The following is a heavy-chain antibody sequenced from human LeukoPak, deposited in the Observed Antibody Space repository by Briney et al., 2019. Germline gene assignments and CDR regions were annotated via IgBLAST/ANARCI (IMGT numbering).Heavy chain of an antibody. CDR3: ARGKQQWPGRGNLYFDY. D-gene: IGHD6-19*01. Sequence: GSLRLSCAASGFTVSSNYMSWLRQPAGKGLEWIGRIYTSGSTNYNPSLTSRVTMSVDTSKNQFSLKLSSVTAADTAVYYCARGKQQWPGRGNLYFDYWGQGTLVTVSS. J-gene: IGHJ4*02. CDR1: GFTVSSNY. V-gene: IGHV4-4*07. CDR2: IYTSGST.